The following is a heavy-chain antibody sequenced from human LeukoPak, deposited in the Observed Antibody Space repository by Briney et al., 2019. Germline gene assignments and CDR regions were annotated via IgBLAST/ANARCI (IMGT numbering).Heavy chain of an antibody. J-gene: IGHJ4*02. D-gene: IGHD3-22*01. Sequence: SETLSLTCAVYGGSFSGYYWSWIRQPPGKGLEWIGEINHSGSTNYNPSLKSRVTISVDTSKNQFSLKLSSVTAADTAVYYCARGRFVFGYDSSGYFLDYWGQGTLVTVSS. V-gene: IGHV4-34*01. CDR3: ARGRFVFGYDSSGYFLDY. CDR1: GGSFSGYY. CDR2: INHSGST.